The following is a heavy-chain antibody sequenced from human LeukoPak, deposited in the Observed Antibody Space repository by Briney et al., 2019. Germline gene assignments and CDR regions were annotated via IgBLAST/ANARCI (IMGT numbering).Heavy chain of an antibody. V-gene: IGHV3-48*03. CDR1: GFTFSTYE. J-gene: IGHJ6*04. CDR2: ISSSGSTI. D-gene: IGHD3-10*02. Sequence: GGSLRLSCAASGFTFSTYEMNWVRQAPGKGLEWASYISSSGSTIYYADSVKGRFTISRDNAKNSLYLQMNSLRAEDTAVYYCAELGITMIGGVWGKGTTVTISS. CDR3: AELGITMIGGV.